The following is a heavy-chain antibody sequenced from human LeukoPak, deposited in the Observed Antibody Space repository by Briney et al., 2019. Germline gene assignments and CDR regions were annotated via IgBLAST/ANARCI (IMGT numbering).Heavy chain of an antibody. J-gene: IGHJ4*02. Sequence: SETLSLTCTVSGGSVSSGSYYWSWIRQSPGKGLEWIGYIYYSGSTNHNPSLKSRVTISVDTSKNQFSLKLSSVTAADTAVYYCARTTPNWGIFDYWGQGTLVTVSS. V-gene: IGHV4-61*01. CDR1: GGSVSSGSYY. CDR3: ARTTPNWGIFDY. D-gene: IGHD7-27*01. CDR2: IYYSGST.